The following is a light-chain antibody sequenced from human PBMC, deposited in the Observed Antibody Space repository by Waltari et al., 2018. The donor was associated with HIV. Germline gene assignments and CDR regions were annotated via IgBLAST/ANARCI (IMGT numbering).Light chain of an antibody. CDR1: SSNIGAGYD. CDR2: CTS. CDR3: QSYDSSLSGVI. Sequence: QSVLTQPPSVSGAPGQRVTISCTGSSSNIGAGYDVHWYQQLPGTAPKLLIYCTSARPSGVPDRFSGSKSGTSASLAITGLQAEDEADYFCQSYDSSLSGVIFGGGTKLTVL. J-gene: IGLJ2*01. V-gene: IGLV1-40*01.